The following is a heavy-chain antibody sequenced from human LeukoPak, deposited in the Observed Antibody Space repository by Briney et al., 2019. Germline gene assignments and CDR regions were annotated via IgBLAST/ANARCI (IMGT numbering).Heavy chain of an antibody. V-gene: IGHV3-15*07. Sequence: PGGSLRLSCATSGFTFSNAWMNWVRQAPGKGLEWVGRIRSNSDGGTIDYAAPVKGRFTLSRDDSKTTLYLQMNSLQAEDTAVYYCATDFYDSTWGQGTLVTVSS. CDR1: GFTFSNAW. CDR2: IRSNSDGGTI. CDR3: ATDFYDST. J-gene: IGHJ5*02. D-gene: IGHD3-22*01.